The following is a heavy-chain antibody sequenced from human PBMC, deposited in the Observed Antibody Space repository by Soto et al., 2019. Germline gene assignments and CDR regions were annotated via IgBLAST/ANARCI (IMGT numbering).Heavy chain of an antibody. CDR3: AREGGGDMVRGVIGFDY. CDR2: ISSSSSYI. Sequence: EVQLVESGGGLVKPGGSLRLSCAASGFTFSSYSMNWVRQAPGKGLEWVSSISSSSSYIYYADSVKGRFTISRDNAKNSLSRQMNSVRAEDTAVYYCAREGGGDMVRGVIGFDYWGQGTLVTVSS. CDR1: GFTFSSYS. V-gene: IGHV3-21*01. J-gene: IGHJ4*02. D-gene: IGHD3-10*01.